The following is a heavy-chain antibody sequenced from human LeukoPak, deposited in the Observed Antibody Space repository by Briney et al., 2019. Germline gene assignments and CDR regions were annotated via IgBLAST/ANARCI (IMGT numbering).Heavy chain of an antibody. D-gene: IGHD4-23*01. CDR3: ARDPGRGLRWSHFDY. CDR2: IYYSGST. V-gene: IGHV4-39*07. J-gene: IGHJ4*02. Sequence: SETLSLTCTVSGGSISSSSYYWVWIRQPPGKGLEWIGNIYYSGSTYYNPSLKSRVTISVDTSKNQFSLKLSSVTAADTAVYYCARDPGRGLRWSHFDYWGQGTLVTVSS. CDR1: GGSISSSSYY.